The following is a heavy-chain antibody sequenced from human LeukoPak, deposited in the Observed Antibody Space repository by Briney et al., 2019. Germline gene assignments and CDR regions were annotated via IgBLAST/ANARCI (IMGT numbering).Heavy chain of an antibody. J-gene: IGHJ4*02. CDR1: GFTFTTYA. V-gene: IGHV3-23*01. D-gene: IGHD6-25*01. CDR2: ISGSGSST. CDR3: ARDNSGFDY. Sequence: GGSLRLSCSASGFTFTTYAMSWVRQAPGKGLEWVSAISGSGSSTYYADSVKGRFTISRDNAKSTLYLQVNSLRVEDTAVYFCARDNSGFDYWGQGTLVTVSS.